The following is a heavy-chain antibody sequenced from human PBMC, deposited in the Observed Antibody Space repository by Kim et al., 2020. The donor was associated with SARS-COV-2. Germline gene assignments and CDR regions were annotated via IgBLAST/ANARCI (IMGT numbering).Heavy chain of an antibody. CDR2: INPNSGGT. CDR3: LMCFAVRTYGLGSDNEYYG. Sequence: ASVKVSCKASGYTFTGYYMHWVRQAPGQGLEWMGRINPNSGGTNYAQKFQGRVTMTRVASIRTAYMELSRLRCSDGAVYVVLMCFAVRTYGLGSDNEYYG. J-gene: IGHJ6*01. D-gene: IGHD3-10*01. V-gene: IGHV1-2*06. CDR1: GYTFTGYY.